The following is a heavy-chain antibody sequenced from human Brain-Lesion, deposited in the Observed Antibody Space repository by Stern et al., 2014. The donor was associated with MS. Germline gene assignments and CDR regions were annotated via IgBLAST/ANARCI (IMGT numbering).Heavy chain of an antibody. V-gene: IGHV4-61*02. CDR1: GGSISSGSDY. Sequence: QVQLVESGPGLVKPSQTLSLTCTVSGGSISSGSDYWSWIRQPVGKGLEWIGRIHASGSAFYTPSLKSRVTISTDTSMNQFSLELNSATAADTAIYYCASGYRIFDYWGQGSLVTVSS. CDR3: ASGYRIFDY. CDR2: IHASGSA. D-gene: IGHD5-18*01. J-gene: IGHJ4*02.